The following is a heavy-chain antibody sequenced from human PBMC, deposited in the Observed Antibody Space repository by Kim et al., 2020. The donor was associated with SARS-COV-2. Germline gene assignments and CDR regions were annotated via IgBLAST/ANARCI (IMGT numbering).Heavy chain of an antibody. J-gene: IGHJ4*02. Sequence: GGSLRLSCAASGFTFSSYAMSWVRQAPGKGLEWVSAISGSGGSTYYADSVKGRFTISRDNSKNTLYLQMNSLRAEDTAVYYCFGGVGARGYFDYWGQGTLVTVSS. CDR1: GFTFSSYA. CDR3: FGGVGARGYFDY. CDR2: ISGSGGST. V-gene: IGHV3-23*01. D-gene: IGHD1-26*01.